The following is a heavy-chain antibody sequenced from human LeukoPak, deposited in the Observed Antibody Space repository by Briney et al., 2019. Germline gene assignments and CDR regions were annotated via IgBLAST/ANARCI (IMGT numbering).Heavy chain of an antibody. D-gene: IGHD3-10*01. CDR3: AREVAVAGFSRMVRGDIDY. Sequence: EASEKVSCKASGYTFTSYYMHWVRQAPGQGLEWMGIINPSGGSTSYAQKFQGRVTMTRDTSTNTVYVELSSLRSEDTAVYYCAREVAVAGFSRMVRGDIDYWGQGTLVTVSS. CDR2: INPSGGST. CDR1: GYTFTSYY. V-gene: IGHV1-46*01. J-gene: IGHJ4*02.